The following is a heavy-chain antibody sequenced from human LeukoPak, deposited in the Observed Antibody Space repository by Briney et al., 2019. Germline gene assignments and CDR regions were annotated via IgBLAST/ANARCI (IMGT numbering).Heavy chain of an antibody. J-gene: IGHJ4*02. CDR3: ARDQAGTPLYGLYY. CDR1: GGSISSSNW. V-gene: IGHV4-4*02. CDR2: IYHSGST. D-gene: IGHD4-17*01. Sequence: SETLSLTCAVSGGSISSSNWWSWVRQPPGKGLEWIGEIYHSGSTNYNPSLKSRVTISVDKSKNQFSLKLSSVTAADTAVYYCARDQAGTPLYGLYYWGQGTLVTVSS.